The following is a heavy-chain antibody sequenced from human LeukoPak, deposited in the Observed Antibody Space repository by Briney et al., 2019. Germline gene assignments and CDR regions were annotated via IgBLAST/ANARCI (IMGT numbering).Heavy chain of an antibody. D-gene: IGHD3-22*01. Sequence: ASVTVSCTASGYTFTIYDINWVRQATGQGLEWMGWMNPNSGNTGYAQKFQGRVTMTRNTSISTAYMELSSLRSEDTAVYYCARGLGGGYYVAFDIWGQGTMVTVSS. CDR2: MNPNSGNT. J-gene: IGHJ3*02. V-gene: IGHV1-8*01. CDR1: GYTFTIYD. CDR3: ARGLGGGYYVAFDI.